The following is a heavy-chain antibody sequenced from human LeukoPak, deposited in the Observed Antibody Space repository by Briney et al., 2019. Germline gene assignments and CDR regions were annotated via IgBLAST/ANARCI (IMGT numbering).Heavy chain of an antibody. CDR3: ARVYSYGYYFDY. V-gene: IGHV3-7*01. CDR1: GFTFSSYW. Sequence: GGSLRPSCAASGFTFSSYWMSWVRQAPGKGLEWVANIKQDGSQKYYVDSVKGRFTISRDNAKNSLYLQMNSLRAEDTAVYYCARVYSYGYYFDYWGQGTLVTVSS. CDR2: IKQDGSQK. J-gene: IGHJ4*02. D-gene: IGHD5-18*01.